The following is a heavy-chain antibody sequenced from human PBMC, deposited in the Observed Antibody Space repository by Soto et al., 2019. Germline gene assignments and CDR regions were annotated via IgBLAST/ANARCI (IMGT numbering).Heavy chain of an antibody. CDR2: ISGTTDGGTA. CDR3: SGHGGFSAP. V-gene: IGHV3-49*03. J-gene: IGHJ4*02. D-gene: IGHD3-16*01. CDR1: WFTFPDHA. Sequence: PGGSLRLSCSASWFTFPDHAVSWFRQAPGKGPEWVSLISGTTDGGTAEYAASVRGRFIVSREDSKRIVYLQMNSLKTEDTAVYYCSGHGGFSAPWGPGTLVTVSS.